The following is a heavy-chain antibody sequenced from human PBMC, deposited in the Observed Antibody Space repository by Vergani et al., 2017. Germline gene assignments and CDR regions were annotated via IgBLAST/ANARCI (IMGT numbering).Heavy chain of an antibody. V-gene: IGHV1-18*04. CDR3: ARVGSSSNPRFHNWFDP. D-gene: IGHD6-13*01. Sequence: QVQLVQSGAEVKKPGASVKVSCKASGYTFTSYGISWVRQAPGQGLEWMGWISAYNGNTNYAQTLQGRVTMTTDTSTSTAYVELRSLRSDDTAVYYCARVGSSSNPRFHNWFDPWGQGTLVTVSS. CDR1: GYTFTSYG. CDR2: ISAYNGNT. J-gene: IGHJ5*02.